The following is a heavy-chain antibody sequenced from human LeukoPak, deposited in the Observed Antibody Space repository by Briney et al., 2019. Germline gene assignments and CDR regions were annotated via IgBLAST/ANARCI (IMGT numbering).Heavy chain of an antibody. CDR2: INPNSGGT. CDR3: ASSGDCCNWFDP. CDR1: EYTFIGYY. J-gene: IGHJ5*02. D-gene: IGHD2-21*02. V-gene: IGHV1-2*02. Sequence: ASMKFSCKASEYTFIGYYIHWVRQAPPQGLEWMGWINPNSGGTNYAQKLKSRVTITRDTSISTAYMELSRLRSDDTAVYYCASSGDCCNWFDPWGQGTLVTVSS.